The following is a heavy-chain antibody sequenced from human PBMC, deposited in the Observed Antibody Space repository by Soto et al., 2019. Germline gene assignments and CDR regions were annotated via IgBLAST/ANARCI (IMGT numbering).Heavy chain of an antibody. CDR1: GFSLSTSAVG. Sequence: QITLKESGPTLVKPTQTLTLTCTFSGFSLSTSAVGVGWIRQPPGKALEWLAVIFWNDDKRYSPSLNSMLTITEDASKNQVVLTMTNWDPVDTGTYYCARRRGATATGGAFDPCCQGTLVTVSS. J-gene: IGHJ5*02. D-gene: IGHD4-17*01. CDR3: ARRRGATATGGAFDP. V-gene: IGHV2-5*01. CDR2: IFWNDDK.